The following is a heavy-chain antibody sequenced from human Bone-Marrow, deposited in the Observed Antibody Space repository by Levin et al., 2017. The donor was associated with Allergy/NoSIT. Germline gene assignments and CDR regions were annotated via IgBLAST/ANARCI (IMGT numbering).Heavy chain of an antibody. CDR1: GFTFSSYG. CDR2: IWYDGSNK. CDR3: ARDYYDILTGYSTYYYDYYMDV. Sequence: GGSLRLSCAASGFTFSSYGMHWVRQAPGKGLEWVAVIWYDGSNKYYADSVKGRFTISRDNSKNTLYLQMNSLRAEDTAVYYCARDYYDILTGYSTYYYDYYMDVWGKGTTVTVSS. V-gene: IGHV3-33*01. J-gene: IGHJ6*03. D-gene: IGHD3-9*01.